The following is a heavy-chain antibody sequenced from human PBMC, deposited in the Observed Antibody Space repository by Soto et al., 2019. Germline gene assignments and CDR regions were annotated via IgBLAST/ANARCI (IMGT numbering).Heavy chain of an antibody. V-gene: IGHV5-51*01. D-gene: IGHD4-17*01. CDR3: ARLGGHYEGYYYYGMDV. CDR2: IYPGDSDT. CDR1: GYSFTSYW. Sequence: GESLKISCKGSGYSFTSYWIGWVRQMPGKGLEWMGIIYPGDSDTRYSPSFQGHVTISADKSISTAYLQWSSLKASDTAMYYCARLGGHYEGYYYYGMDVWGQRTTVTVSS. J-gene: IGHJ6*02.